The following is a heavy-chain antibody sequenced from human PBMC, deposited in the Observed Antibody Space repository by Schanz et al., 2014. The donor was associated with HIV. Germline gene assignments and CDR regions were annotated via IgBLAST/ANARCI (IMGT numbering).Heavy chain of an antibody. Sequence: QVQLAESGGGVVRPGRSLRLSCAASGFTFSNYGMHWVRQAPGKGLEWVAVISYDGRNKCFGDSVKGRITISRDNSKNTPYLQIKSLRTEDTAVYYCAKDRNYYDNRYIGKGNYYYYYGMDVWGQGTTVTVSS. CDR3: AKDRNYYDNRYIGKGNYYYYYGMDV. J-gene: IGHJ6*02. V-gene: IGHV3-30*18. CDR2: ISYDGRNK. D-gene: IGHD3-22*01. CDR1: GFTFSNYG.